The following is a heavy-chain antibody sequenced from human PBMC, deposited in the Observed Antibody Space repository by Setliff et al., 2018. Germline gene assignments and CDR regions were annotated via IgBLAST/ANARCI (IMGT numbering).Heavy chain of an antibody. CDR2: INHRGFT. CDR3: ATSGFCSSGSCYSFDD. CDR1: GESFDNHY. V-gene: IGHV4-34*01. J-gene: IGHJ4*02. Sequence: SETLSLTCAVYGESFDNHYWTWIRQPPGERLEWIGEINHRGFTNYNPSLRSRVTMSLDASKNRFSLNLTSVTAADTAVYFCATSGFCSSGSCYSFDDWGQGALVTVSS. D-gene: IGHD2-15*01.